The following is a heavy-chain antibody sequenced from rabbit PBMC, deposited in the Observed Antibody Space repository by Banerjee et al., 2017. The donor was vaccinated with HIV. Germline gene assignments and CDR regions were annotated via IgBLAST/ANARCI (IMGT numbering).Heavy chain of an antibody. CDR3: ARCAGYGGYDL. J-gene: IGHJ4*01. Sequence: QSLEESGGGLVTPGASLTLTCTASGFSFSSSYYMCWVRQAPGKGLEWIACIYAGSSGSTYYTSWAKGRFTISKTSSTTVTLQMTSLTAADTATYFCARCAGYGGYDLWGPGT. V-gene: IGHV1S40*01. CDR2: IYAGSSGST. CDR1: GFSFSSSYY. D-gene: IGHD7-1*01.